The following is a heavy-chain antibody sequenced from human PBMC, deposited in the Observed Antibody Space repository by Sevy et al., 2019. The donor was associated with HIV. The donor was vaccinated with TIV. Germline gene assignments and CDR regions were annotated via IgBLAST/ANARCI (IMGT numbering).Heavy chain of an antibody. D-gene: IGHD2-8*01. CDR2: LSFGCGEI. V-gene: IGHV3-23*01. CDR3: AGGGCTKPHDY. CDR1: GFTFNKYS. J-gene: IGHJ4*02. Sequence: GGSLRLSCAASGFTFNKYSMSWVRQPLGKGLEWVSTLSFGCGEINYADSVKGRLTISRDNSKSWVYLQMNNLRPEDTAVYYCAGGGCTKPHDYWGQGTLVTVSS.